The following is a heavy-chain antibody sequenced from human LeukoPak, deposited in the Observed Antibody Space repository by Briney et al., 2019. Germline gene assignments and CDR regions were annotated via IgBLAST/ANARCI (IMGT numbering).Heavy chain of an antibody. CDR2: ISYDGSNK. Sequence: GGSLRLSCAASGFTFSSYAMRWVRQAPGKGLEWVAVISYDGSNKYYADSVKGRFAISRDNSKNTLYLQMNSLRAEDTAVYYCARRVEMATMGDYWGQGTLVTVSS. CDR3: ARRVEMATMGDY. J-gene: IGHJ4*02. V-gene: IGHV3-30*09. D-gene: IGHD5-24*01. CDR1: GFTFSSYA.